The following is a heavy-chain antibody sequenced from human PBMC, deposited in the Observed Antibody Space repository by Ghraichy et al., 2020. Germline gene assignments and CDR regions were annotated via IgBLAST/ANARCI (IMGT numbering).Heavy chain of an antibody. CDR3: ARATIWGGMDV. D-gene: IGHD3-16*01. CDR2: VNHAGST. Sequence: SETLSLTCAVYGGSFSGYIWTWVRQRPGKGLEWIGEVNHAGSTNYNVSLKSRLTISVDTSTSQFSLKLTSVTAADTAVYYCARATIWGGMDVWGQGTTVTVSS. J-gene: IGHJ6*02. V-gene: IGHV4-34*01. CDR1: GGSFSGYI.